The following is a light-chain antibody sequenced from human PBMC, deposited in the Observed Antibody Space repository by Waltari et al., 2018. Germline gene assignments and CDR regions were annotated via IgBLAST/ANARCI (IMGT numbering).Light chain of an antibody. Sequence: DIQMTQSPSSLSASVGDRVTITCRASQGISNYLAWYQQKPGKVPKLLLYAASTLQSGVPSRFSGSGSGTDFTLTISSLQPEDVATYYCQKYNSARTFGQGTKVEIK. CDR2: AAS. CDR3: QKYNSART. CDR1: QGISNY. V-gene: IGKV1-27*01. J-gene: IGKJ1*01.